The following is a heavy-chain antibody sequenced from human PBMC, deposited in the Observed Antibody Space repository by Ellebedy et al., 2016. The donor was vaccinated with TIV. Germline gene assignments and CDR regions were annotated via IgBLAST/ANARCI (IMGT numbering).Heavy chain of an antibody. J-gene: IGHJ4*02. CDR1: GGTFNRDI. V-gene: IGHV1-69*04. D-gene: IGHD3/OR15-3a*01. Sequence: AASEKVSCKASGGTFNRDIIHWVRQAPGQGLEWMGRIIPILALPNYAQKVQARVTITADKSTTTSYMEFSSMRSEDTAVYYCARELNGLNDYWGQGTLVTVSS. CDR2: IIPILALP. CDR3: ARELNGLNDY.